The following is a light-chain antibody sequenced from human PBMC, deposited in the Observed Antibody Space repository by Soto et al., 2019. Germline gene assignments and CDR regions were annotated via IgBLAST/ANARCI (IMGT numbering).Light chain of an antibody. J-gene: IGKJ5*01. CDR1: QSISSY. Sequence: DIQMTQSPSSLSASVGDRVTITCRESQSISSYLNWYQQKPGKAPKLLIYAASTLQSGVLSRFSGSGSGTEFTLTISSLQPEDFATYYCQQFNSFTITFGQGTRLEIK. CDR3: QQFNSFTIT. CDR2: AAS. V-gene: IGKV1-9*01.